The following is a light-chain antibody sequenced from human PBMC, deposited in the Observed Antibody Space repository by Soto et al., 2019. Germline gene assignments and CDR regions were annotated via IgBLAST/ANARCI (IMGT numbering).Light chain of an antibody. CDR3: QVWDRSSDHYV. J-gene: IGLJ1*01. V-gene: IGLV3-21*02. Sequence: SYELTQPPSVSVDPGQTARITCGGNNMGSKSVHGYQQKPGQAPVMVIYDDRDRPPGIPERFSRSNSGNTATLTISRVEAGDEADYYCQVWDRSSDHYVFGTGTKLTVL. CDR2: DDR. CDR1: NMGSKS.